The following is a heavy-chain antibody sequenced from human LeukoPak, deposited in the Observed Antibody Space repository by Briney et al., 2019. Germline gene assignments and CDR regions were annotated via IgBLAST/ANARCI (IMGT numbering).Heavy chain of an antibody. CDR2: INPNSGGT. D-gene: IGHD4-11*01. Sequence: ALVKVSCKASGYTFTGYYIHWVRQAPGQGLEWMGWINPNSGGTNYAQKFQGRVTMTRDTSISTAYMELSRLTSDDTAMYYCARDSNTGNGMDVWGQGTTVAVSS. J-gene: IGHJ6*02. CDR1: GYTFTGYY. V-gene: IGHV1-2*02. CDR3: ARDSNTGNGMDV.